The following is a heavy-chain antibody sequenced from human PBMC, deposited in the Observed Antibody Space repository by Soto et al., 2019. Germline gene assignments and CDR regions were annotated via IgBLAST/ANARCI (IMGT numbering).Heavy chain of an antibody. V-gene: IGHV3-30-3*01. CDR2: ISYDGSNK. J-gene: IGHJ6*02. CDR3: ASVYSYGHHYYYYGMDV. CDR1: GFTFSSYA. D-gene: IGHD5-18*01. Sequence: QVQLVESGGGVVQPGRSLRLSCAASGFTFSSYAMHRVRQAPGKGLEWVAVISYDGSNKYYADSVKGRFTISRDNSKNTLYLQMNSLRAEDTAVYYCASVYSYGHHYYYYGMDVWGQGTTVTVSS.